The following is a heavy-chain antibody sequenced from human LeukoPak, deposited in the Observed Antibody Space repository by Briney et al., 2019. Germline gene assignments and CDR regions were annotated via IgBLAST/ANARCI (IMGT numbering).Heavy chain of an antibody. CDR2: IYYSGST. V-gene: IGHV4-59*01. CDR3: ARVGTYGSGSYLSWLDY. Sequence: SETLSLTCTVSGGSISSYYWSWIRQPPGKGLGWIGYIYYSGSTNYNPSLKSRVTISVDTSKNQFSLKLSSVTAADTAVYYCARVGTYGSGSYLSWLDYWGQGTLATVSS. CDR1: GGSISSYY. D-gene: IGHD3-10*01. J-gene: IGHJ4*02.